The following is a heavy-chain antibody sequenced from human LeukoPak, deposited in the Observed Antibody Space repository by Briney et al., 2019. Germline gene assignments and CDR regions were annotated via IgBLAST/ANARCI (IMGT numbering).Heavy chain of an antibody. CDR2: ISASSDNP. CDR3: AKTSGYYDH. Sequence: GGSLRLSCAASGFTFSNYAMTWVRQAPVKGLDWVSLISASSDNPYYADSVGGRFTISRDNSKNTLYLQMNSLRAEDTAVYYCAKTSGYYDHWGQGTLVTVSS. CDR1: GFTFSNYA. J-gene: IGHJ4*02. V-gene: IGHV3-23*01. D-gene: IGHD3-10*01.